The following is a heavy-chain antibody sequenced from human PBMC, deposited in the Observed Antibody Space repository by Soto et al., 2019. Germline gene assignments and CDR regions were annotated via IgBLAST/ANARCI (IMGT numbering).Heavy chain of an antibody. D-gene: IGHD6-13*01. CDR2: IYYSGST. CDR3: ARTHLYSSSWYSTGGMDV. Sequence: PSETLSLTCTVSGGSISSYYWSWIRQPPGKGLEWMGYIYYSGSTNYNPSLKSRVTISVDTSKNQFSLKLSSVTAADTAVYYCARTHLYSSSWYSTGGMDVWGQGTTVTVSS. V-gene: IGHV4-59*01. J-gene: IGHJ6*02. CDR1: GGSISSYY.